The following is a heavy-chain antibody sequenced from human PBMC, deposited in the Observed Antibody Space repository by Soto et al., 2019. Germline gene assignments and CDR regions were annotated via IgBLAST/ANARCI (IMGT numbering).Heavy chain of an antibody. J-gene: IGHJ5*02. V-gene: IGHV5-51*01. D-gene: IGHD3-22*01. CDR2: IYPGDSDT. CDR3: ARGQRMYYYASSVYYEPNALGP. CDR1: GYSFTSYW. Sequence: GESLKISCKGSGYSFTSYWIGWVRQMPGKGLEWMGIIYPGDSDTRYSPSFQGQVTISADKSISTAYLQWSSLKASDTAMYYCARGQRMYYYASSVYYEPNALGPWGQGTLVAVSS.